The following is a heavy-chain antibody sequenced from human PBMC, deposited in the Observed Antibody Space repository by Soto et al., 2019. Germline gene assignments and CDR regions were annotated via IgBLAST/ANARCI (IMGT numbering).Heavy chain of an antibody. V-gene: IGHV4-59*01. CDR2: IYYSGST. CDR1: GGSISSYY. J-gene: IGHJ4*02. Sequence: SETLSLTCTVSGGSISSYYWSWIRQPPGKGLEWIGYIYYSGSTNYNPSLKSRVTISVDTSKNQFSLKLSSVTAADTAVYYCARSPHQTYYDFWSGPYYFDYWGQGTLVTVSS. D-gene: IGHD3-3*01. CDR3: ARSPHQTYYDFWSGPYYFDY.